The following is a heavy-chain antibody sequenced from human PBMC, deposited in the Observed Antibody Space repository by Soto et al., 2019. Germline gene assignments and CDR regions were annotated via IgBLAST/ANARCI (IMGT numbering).Heavy chain of an antibody. CDR3: ARKQGGDYVPVYYYYGMDV. D-gene: IGHD2-21*02. J-gene: IGHJ6*02. CDR2: IIPIFGTA. V-gene: IGHV1-69*13. Sequence: SVKVSCKASVGTFSSYAISWVRQAPGQGLEWVGGIIPIFGTANYAQKFQGRVTITADESTSTAYMELSSLRSEDTAVYYCARKQGGDYVPVYYYYGMDVWGQGTTVTVSS. CDR1: VGTFSSYA.